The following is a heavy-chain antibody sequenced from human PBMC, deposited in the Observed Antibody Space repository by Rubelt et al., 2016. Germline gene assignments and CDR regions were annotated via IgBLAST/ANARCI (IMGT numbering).Heavy chain of an antibody. CDR1: GFSFSNYW. Sequence: SGGGLVQPGGSLRLSCAASGFSFSNYWMYWVRQAPGKGLVWVSRINTDGSSITYADSVKGRFTISRDNSKNTLYVQMNSLRAEDTAVYYCAKGYSASYRDAFDIWGQGTMVTVSS. J-gene: IGHJ3*02. CDR3: AKGYSASYRDAFDI. CDR2: INTDGSSI. V-gene: IGHV3-74*01. D-gene: IGHD1-26*01.